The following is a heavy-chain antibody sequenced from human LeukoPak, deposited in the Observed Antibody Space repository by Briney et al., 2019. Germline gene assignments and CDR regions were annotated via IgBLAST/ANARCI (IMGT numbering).Heavy chain of an antibody. CDR3: AKEVGYSYGSDQYYFDY. CDR1: GFTFSSYG. Sequence: PGASLRLSCAASGFTFSSYGMHWVRQAPGKGLEWVAVISYDGSNKYYADYVKGRFTISRDNSKNPLYLQMNSLRAQDTAVYYCAKEVGYSYGSDQYYFDYWGQGTLVTVSS. D-gene: IGHD5-18*01. V-gene: IGHV3-30*18. J-gene: IGHJ4*02. CDR2: ISYDGSNK.